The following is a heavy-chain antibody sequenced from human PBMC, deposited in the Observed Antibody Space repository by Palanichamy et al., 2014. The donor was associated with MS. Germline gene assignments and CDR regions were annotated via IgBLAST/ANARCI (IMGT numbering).Heavy chain of an antibody. CDR2: LHSDGTTT. J-gene: IGHJ3*01. V-gene: IGHV3-74*01. CDR3: ARSLADDAFDV. CDR1: GFTLSTYL. Sequence: PGGSLRLSCAASGFTLSTYLMHWVRQAPGKGPAWVSRLHSDGTTTTYADSVKGRFTISRDNAKNTLYLQMNSLRAEDTAVYYCARSLADDAFDVWGQGTMVTVSS.